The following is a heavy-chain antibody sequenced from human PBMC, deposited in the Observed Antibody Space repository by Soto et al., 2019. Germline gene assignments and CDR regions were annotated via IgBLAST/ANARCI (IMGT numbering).Heavy chain of an antibody. J-gene: IGHJ3*02. D-gene: IGHD2-2*01. CDR2: ISGSGGST. CDR3: AKREYCSSTSCYLDAFDI. V-gene: IGHV3-23*01. Sequence: GGSLRLSCAASGFTFSSYAMSWVRQAPGKGLEWVSAISGSGGSTYYADSVKGRFTISRDNSKNTLYLQMNSLRAEDTAVYYCAKREYCSSTSCYLDAFDIWGQGTMVTVSS. CDR1: GFTFSSYA.